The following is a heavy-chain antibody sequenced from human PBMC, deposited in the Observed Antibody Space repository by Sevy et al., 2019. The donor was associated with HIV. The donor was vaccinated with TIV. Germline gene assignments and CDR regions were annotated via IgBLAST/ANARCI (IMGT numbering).Heavy chain of an antibody. Sequence: GESLKISCMTSGYNFSNYWIGWVRQVPGKGLEWMGVIYGDDSDTRLSLSFEGHVTMSVDKSINTAYLQWTALTASDXXXXXXXXXXLREFDFWGPGTLVTVSS. D-gene: IGHD1-26*01. J-gene: IGHJ4*02. V-gene: IGHV5-51*01. CDR1: GYNFSNYW. CDR2: IYGDDSDT. CDR3: XXXXLREFDF.